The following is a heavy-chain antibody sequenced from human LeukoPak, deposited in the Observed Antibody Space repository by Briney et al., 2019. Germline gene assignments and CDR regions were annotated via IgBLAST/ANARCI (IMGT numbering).Heavy chain of an antibody. V-gene: IGHV3-11*06. Sequence: GGSVRLSCADSGFTFSDYYMSWIRQAPGKGLEWVSYISSSSSYTNYADSVKGRFTISRDNAKNSLYLQMNSLRAEDTAVYYCARDLSDYDILTGYYHKYYFDYWGQGTLVTVSS. CDR1: GFTFSDYY. D-gene: IGHD3-9*01. CDR2: ISSSSSYT. CDR3: ARDLSDYDILTGYYHKYYFDY. J-gene: IGHJ4*02.